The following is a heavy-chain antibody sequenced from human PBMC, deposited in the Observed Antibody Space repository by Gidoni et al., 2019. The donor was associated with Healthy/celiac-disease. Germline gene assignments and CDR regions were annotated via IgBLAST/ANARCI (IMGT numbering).Heavy chain of an antibody. J-gene: IGHJ6*02. Sequence: EVQLVESGGGLVQPGGSLRLSCAASGFTVSSNYMSWVRQAPGKGLEWVSVIYSGGSTYYADSVKGRFTISRHNSKNTLYLQMNSLRAEDTAVYYCARDHPEHETKDYYGMDVWGQGTTVTVSS. V-gene: IGHV3-53*04. CDR2: IYSGGST. CDR3: ARDHPEHETKDYYGMDV. CDR1: GFTVSSNY. D-gene: IGHD1-7*01.